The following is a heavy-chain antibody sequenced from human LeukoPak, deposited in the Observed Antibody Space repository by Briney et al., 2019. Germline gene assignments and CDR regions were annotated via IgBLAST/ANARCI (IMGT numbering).Heavy chain of an antibody. CDR3: AKRSEYYCSSTSCYVDY. J-gene: IGHJ4*02. CDR1: GFTFSSYA. V-gene: IGHV3-23*01. D-gene: IGHD2-2*01. CDR2: ISGSGGST. Sequence: GGSLRLSCAASGFTFSSYAMSWVRQAPGKGLEWVSAISGSGGSTYYADSVKGRFTISKDNSKNTLYLQMNSLRAEDTAVYYCAKRSEYYCSSTSCYVDYWGQGTLVTVSS.